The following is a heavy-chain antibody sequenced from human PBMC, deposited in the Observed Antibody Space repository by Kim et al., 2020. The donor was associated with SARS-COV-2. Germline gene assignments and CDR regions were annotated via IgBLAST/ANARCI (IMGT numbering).Heavy chain of an antibody. V-gene: IGHV3-30*18. J-gene: IGHJ4*02. Sequence: GGSLRLSCAASGFTFNTYGMHWVRQAPGKGLEWVAVISYDGSNKYYADSVKGRFTISRDNSKNTLYLQMNSLRIEDTAVYYCAKSXSGSYFGYEYWGQGTXVTVSS. CDR1: GFTFNTYG. CDR2: ISYDGSNK. CDR3: AKSXSGSYFGYEY. D-gene: IGHD1-26*01.